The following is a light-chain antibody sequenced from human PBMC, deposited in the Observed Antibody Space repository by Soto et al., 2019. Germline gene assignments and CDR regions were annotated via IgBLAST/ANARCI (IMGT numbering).Light chain of an antibody. Sequence: SVLTQPASVSGSPGQSITISCTGTSSDVGGYNYVSWYQQHPGKAPKLMIHDVSNRPSGVSNRFSGSKSGNTASLTISGLQAEDEANYYCSSYTTSSTWVFGGGTQLTVL. CDR1: SSDVGGYNY. J-gene: IGLJ7*01. V-gene: IGLV2-14*01. CDR2: DVS. CDR3: SSYTTSSTWV.